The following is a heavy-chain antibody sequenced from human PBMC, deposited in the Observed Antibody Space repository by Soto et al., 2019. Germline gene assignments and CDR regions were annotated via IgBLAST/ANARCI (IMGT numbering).Heavy chain of an antibody. CDR3: AREVAGTCAFDI. D-gene: IGHD6-19*01. CDR2: TYYRSKWYN. Sequence: SQTLSLTCAISGDSVSSNSPAWNWIRQSPSRGLEWLGRTYYRSKWYNEYAVSVKSRIIINPDTSKNQFSLQLNFVTPEDTAVYYCAREVAGTCAFDIWGQGTMVTVSS. CDR1: GDSVSSNSPA. V-gene: IGHV6-1*01. J-gene: IGHJ3*02.